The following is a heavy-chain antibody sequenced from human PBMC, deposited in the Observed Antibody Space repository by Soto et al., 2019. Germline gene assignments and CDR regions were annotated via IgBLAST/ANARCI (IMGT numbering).Heavy chain of an antibody. V-gene: IGHV4-30-4*08. Sequence: QVQLQESGPGLVKPSQTLSLTCTVSGDSMSSGDNYWIWIRQPPGKGLECIAYIYHSGSAYYNPSFRSRGVISVDPSRNQFSLKLTSVTAADTAVYYCARVSWSVSLRAFDIWGQGTSVTVSS. CDR3: ARVSWSVSLRAFDI. J-gene: IGHJ3*02. CDR2: IYHSGSA. CDR1: GDSMSSGDNY. D-gene: IGHD6-13*01.